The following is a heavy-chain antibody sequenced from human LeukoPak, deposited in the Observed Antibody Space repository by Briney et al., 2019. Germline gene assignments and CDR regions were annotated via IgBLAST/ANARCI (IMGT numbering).Heavy chain of an antibody. CDR2: IGNTET. D-gene: IGHD7-27*01. CDR3: ARDGQAFNSNWDYFEY. V-gene: IGHV3-23*01. J-gene: IGHJ4*02. Sequence: GGFLRLSCVASGFTFDTFAMSWVRQAPGKGLEWVSGIGNTETYYADSVKGRFTISRDNSKSTIYLHMNNLRAEDTALYYCARDGQAFNSNWDYFEYWGQGTPVTVSS. CDR1: GFTFDTFA.